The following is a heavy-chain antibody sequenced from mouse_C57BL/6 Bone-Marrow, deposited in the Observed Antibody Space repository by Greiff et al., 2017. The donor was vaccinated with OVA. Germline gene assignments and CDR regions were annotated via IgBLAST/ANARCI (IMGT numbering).Heavy chain of an antibody. CDR3: ARYYGSSHYAMDY. D-gene: IGHD1-1*01. Sequence: VQLQQSGPELVKPGDSVKISCKASGYSFTGYFMNWVMQSHGKSLEWIGRINPYNGDTFSNQKFKGKATLTVDKSSSTAHMELRSLTSEDSAVYYCARYYGSSHYAMDYWGQGTSVTVSS. V-gene: IGHV1-20*01. J-gene: IGHJ4*01. CDR2: INPYNGDT. CDR1: GYSFTGYF.